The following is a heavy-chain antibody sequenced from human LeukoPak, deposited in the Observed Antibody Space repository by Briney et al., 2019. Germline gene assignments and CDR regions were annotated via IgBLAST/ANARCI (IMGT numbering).Heavy chain of an antibody. Sequence: SETLSLTCAVYGGSFSGYYWSWIRQPPGKGLEWIGEINHSGSTNYNPSLKSRVTISVDTSKNQLSLKLSSVTAADTAVYYCARQRGVIVVVPAALKTYSRWFDPWGQGTLVTVSS. V-gene: IGHV4-34*01. J-gene: IGHJ5*02. CDR3: ARQRGVIVVVPAALKTYSRWFDP. CDR1: GGSFSGYY. CDR2: INHSGST. D-gene: IGHD2-2*01.